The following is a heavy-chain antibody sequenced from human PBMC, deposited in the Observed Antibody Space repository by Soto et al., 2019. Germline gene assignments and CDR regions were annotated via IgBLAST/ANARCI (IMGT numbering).Heavy chain of an antibody. Sequence: SVKVSCKASGGTFSSYAISWVRQAPGQGLEWMGGIIPIFGTANYAQKFQGRVTITADKSTSTAYMELSSLRSEDTAVYYCASFKRILTVYYRPYFDYGKDVWG. V-gene: IGHV1-69*06. D-gene: IGHD3-9*01. CDR3: ASFKRILTVYYRPYFDYGKDV. CDR2: IIPIFGTA. J-gene: IGHJ6*02. CDR1: GGTFSSYA.